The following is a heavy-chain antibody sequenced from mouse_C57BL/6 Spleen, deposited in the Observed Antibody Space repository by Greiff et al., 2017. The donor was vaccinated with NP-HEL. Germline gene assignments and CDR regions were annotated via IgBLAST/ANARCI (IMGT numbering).Heavy chain of an antibody. D-gene: IGHD2-5*01. CDR3: ARGGIYYSNSYFAMDY. Sequence: VQLQQSGAELARPGASVKMSCKASGYTFTSYTMHWVKQRPGQGLEWIGYINPSSGYTKYNQKFKDKATLTADKSSSTAYMQLSSLTSEDSAVYYCARGGIYYSNSYFAMDYWGQGTSVTVSS. V-gene: IGHV1-4*01. CDR1: GYTFTSYT. J-gene: IGHJ4*01. CDR2: INPSSGYT.